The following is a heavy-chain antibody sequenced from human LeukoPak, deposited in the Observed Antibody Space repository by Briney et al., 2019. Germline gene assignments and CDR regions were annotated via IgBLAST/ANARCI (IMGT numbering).Heavy chain of an antibody. CDR3: ARTSSLYMTYFDY. Sequence: GESLKISCKGSGYSFTSYWIGWVRQMPGKGLEWMGIIYPGDSDTRYSPSFQGQVTISADKSISTAYLQWSSLRASDTAMYYCARTSSLYMTYFDYWGQGTLVTVSS. CDR2: IYPGDSDT. J-gene: IGHJ4*02. V-gene: IGHV5-51*01. D-gene: IGHD2-2*01. CDR1: GYSFTSYW.